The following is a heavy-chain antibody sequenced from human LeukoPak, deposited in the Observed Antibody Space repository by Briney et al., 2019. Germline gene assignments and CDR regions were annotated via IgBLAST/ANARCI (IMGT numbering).Heavy chain of an antibody. CDR2: IRYDGSNK. Sequence: GGSLRLSCAASGFTFSSYDMHWVRQAPGKGLEWVAFIRYDGSNKYYADSVKGRFTISRDNSKNTLYAQMNSLRAEDTAVYYCAKGREIDYWGLGILVTVSS. D-gene: IGHD1-26*01. J-gene: IGHJ4*02. V-gene: IGHV3-30*02. CDR1: GFTFSSYD. CDR3: AKGREIDY.